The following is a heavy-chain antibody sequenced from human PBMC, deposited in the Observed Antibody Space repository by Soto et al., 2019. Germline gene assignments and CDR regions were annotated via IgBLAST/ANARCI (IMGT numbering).Heavy chain of an antibody. D-gene: IGHD2-15*01. CDR3: AREGAHYTPLDH. J-gene: IGHJ4*02. CDR1: GYTFTDYA. CDR2: INVGNGNT. V-gene: IGHV1-3*01. Sequence: GASVKVSFKASGYTFTDYAIHWLRQAPGQGLEWMGWINVGNGNTGYSRKFQGRVTNVRDMSASTAYIEVTSLTSEDTAIYYCAREGAHYTPLDHWGQGTLVTVSS.